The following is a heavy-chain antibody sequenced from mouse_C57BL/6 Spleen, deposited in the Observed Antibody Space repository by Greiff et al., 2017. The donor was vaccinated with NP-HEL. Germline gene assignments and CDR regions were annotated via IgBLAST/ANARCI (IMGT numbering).Heavy chain of an antibody. CDR1: GFTFSDYY. D-gene: IGHD4-1*01. Sequence: DVKLVESEGGLVQPGSSMKLSCTASGFTFSDYYMAWVRQVPEKGLEWVANINYDGSSTYYLDSLKSRFIISRDNAKNILYLQMSSLKSEDTATYYCARANWAYYFDYWGQGTTLTVSS. V-gene: IGHV5-16*01. J-gene: IGHJ2*01. CDR3: ARANWAYYFDY. CDR2: INYDGSST.